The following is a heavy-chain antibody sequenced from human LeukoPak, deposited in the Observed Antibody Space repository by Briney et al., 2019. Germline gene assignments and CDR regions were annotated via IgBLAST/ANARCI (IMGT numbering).Heavy chain of an antibody. D-gene: IGHD3-22*01. V-gene: IGHV3-23*01. J-gene: IGHJ4*02. CDR1: GFTFSSYA. CDR3: AKSLTVIHYLGY. Sequence: PGGSLRLSCAASGFTFSSYAMNWVRQAPGKGLEWVSAISGSAGSTYYADSVKGRFTISRDNSKNTLYLQVNSLRAEDTAVYYCAKSLTVIHYLGYWGQGTLVTVSS. CDR2: ISGSAGST.